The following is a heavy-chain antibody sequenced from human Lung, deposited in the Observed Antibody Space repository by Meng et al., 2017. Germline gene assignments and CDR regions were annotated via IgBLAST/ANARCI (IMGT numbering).Heavy chain of an antibody. Sequence: VHLHQSCPVLVKRSQTLSLTCALSGVSVSSNSAAWNWIRQSPSRGLEWLGRTYDRSKWYNGYAVSVRSRITINPDTSKNQFSLQLNSVTPEDTAVYYCARSQQWLDSWGQGTLVTVSS. CDR1: GVSVSSNSAA. CDR3: ARSQQWLDS. CDR2: TYDRSKWYN. D-gene: IGHD6-19*01. J-gene: IGHJ4*02. V-gene: IGHV6-1*01.